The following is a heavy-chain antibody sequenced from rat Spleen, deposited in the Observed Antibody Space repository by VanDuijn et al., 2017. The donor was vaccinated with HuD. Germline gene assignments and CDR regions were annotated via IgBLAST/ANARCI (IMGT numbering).Heavy chain of an antibody. Sequence: QVQLKESGPGLVQSSQTLSLTCTVSGFSLISYAVNWIRQPPGKGLEWLGGIWGDGSTNYNSALKSRLGISRDTSKSQVFLKMNSLQTEDTAIYFCTRSHPGVMDAWGQGASVTVSS. D-gene: IGHD3-2*01. CDR1: GFSLISYA. V-gene: IGHV2-13*01. CDR2: IWGDGST. J-gene: IGHJ4*01. CDR3: TRSHPGVMDA.